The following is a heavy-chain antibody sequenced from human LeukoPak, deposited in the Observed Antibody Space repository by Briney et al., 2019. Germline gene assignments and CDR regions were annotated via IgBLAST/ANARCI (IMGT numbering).Heavy chain of an antibody. V-gene: IGHV1-8*01. CDR2: MNPNSGNT. CDR3: ARGRIAAAGRYFQH. J-gene: IGHJ1*01. D-gene: IGHD6-13*01. CDR1: GYTFTSYD. Sequence: ASVKVSCKASGYTFTSYDINWVRQATGQGLEWMGWMNPNSGNTGYAQKFQGRVTMTRNTSISTAYVELSSLRSEDTAVYYCARGRIAAAGRYFQHWGQGTLVTVSS.